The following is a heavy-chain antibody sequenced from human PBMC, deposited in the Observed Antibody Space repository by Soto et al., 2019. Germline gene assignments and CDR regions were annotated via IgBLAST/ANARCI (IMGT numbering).Heavy chain of an antibody. D-gene: IGHD2-2*01. CDR2: TKYDGSYS. Sequence: LRLSCAASGFTFSNYWMNWVRQAPGKGPVWVSRTKYDGSYSTYADSVKGRFIVSRDNAKNTLYLQMNSLRPEDTAVYYCATLSGSTSGYNSYGMDVWGQGTTVTV. CDR3: ATLSGSTSGYNSYGMDV. CDR1: GFTFSNYW. V-gene: IGHV3-74*01. J-gene: IGHJ6*02.